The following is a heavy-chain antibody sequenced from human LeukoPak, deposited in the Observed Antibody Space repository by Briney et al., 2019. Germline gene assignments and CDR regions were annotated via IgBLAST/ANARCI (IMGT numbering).Heavy chain of an antibody. CDR1: GFTFSSDW. D-gene: IGHD3-10*01. CDR2: IKQDVSEK. CDR3: ARVRYYYGSGSYYIYYYRMDV. V-gene: IGHV3-7*01. J-gene: IGHJ6*02. Sequence: GGSLRLSCAASGFTFSSDWMSWVRQAPGKGLEWVANIKQDVSEKYYVESVKGRVTISRDNAQNSQYMQMTSLRPEDTAVYYCARVRYYYGSGSYYIYYYRMDVWGQGTTVTVSS.